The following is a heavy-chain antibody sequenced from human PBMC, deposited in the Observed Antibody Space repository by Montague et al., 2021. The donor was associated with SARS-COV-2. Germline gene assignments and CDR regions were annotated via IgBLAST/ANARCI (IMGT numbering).Heavy chain of an antibody. CDR1: GGSFSTTRNY. D-gene: IGHD6-19*01. V-gene: IGHV4-39*01. CDR2: IYYTETTYYNPAPISGTT. CDR3: SKGGGIGVSDP. J-gene: IGHJ5*02. Sequence: SETLSLTCTLSGGSFSTTRNYWNWIRQPPGKGLEWIGTIYYTETTYYNPAPISGTTYYSPSLKSRVTISVDTSRNQVLLNLRSVTATDTAVYYCSKGGGIGVSDPWGQGTLVTVSS.